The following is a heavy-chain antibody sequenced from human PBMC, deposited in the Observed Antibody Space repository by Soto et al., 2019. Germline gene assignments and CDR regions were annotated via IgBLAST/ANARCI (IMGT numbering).Heavy chain of an antibody. V-gene: IGHV1-2*02. D-gene: IGHD3-10*01. J-gene: IGHJ4*02. Sequence: HVQLVQSGTEVKKPGASVRVSCMVSGYPFTTYYIHWVRQAPGQGLEWMGWIDPRSGGTVYEQKFKGRVTMTRDTYISTVYMDLSGLTSDDTALYYCATDDYGIFPYWGQGSLVTVSS. CDR3: ATDDYGIFPY. CDR2: IDPRSGGT. CDR1: GYPFTTYY.